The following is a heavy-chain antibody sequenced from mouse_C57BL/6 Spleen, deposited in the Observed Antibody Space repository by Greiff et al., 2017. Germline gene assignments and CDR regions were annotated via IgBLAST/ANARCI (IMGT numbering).Heavy chain of an antibody. CDR3: ARDSDDGYPFAY. CDR2: IYPGDGDT. D-gene: IGHD2-3*01. CDR1: GYAFSSYW. Sequence: LQESGAELVKPGASVKISCKASGYAFSSYWMNWVKQRPGKGLEWIGQIYPGDGDTNYNGKFKGKATLTADKSSSTAYMQLSSLTSEDSAVYFCARDSDDGYPFAYWGQGTLVTVAA. V-gene: IGHV1-80*01. J-gene: IGHJ3*01.